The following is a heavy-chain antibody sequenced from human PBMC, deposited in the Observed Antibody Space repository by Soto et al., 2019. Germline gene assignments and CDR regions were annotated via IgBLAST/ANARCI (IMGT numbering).Heavy chain of an antibody. V-gene: IGHV3-23*01. D-gene: IGHD6-25*01. CDR1: GFTFSSYA. CDR3: VIDPSTNRLLPLAY. J-gene: IGHJ4*02. Sequence: GGSLRLSCAASGFTFSSYAMSWFRQAPGKGLEWVSAISGSGGSTYYADSVKGRFTISRDNSKNTLYLQMNSLRAEDTAVYYCVIDPSTNRLLPLAYWGQGTLVTVAS. CDR2: ISGSGGST.